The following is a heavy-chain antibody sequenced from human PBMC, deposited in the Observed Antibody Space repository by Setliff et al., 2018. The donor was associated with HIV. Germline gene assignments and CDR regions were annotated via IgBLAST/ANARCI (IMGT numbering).Heavy chain of an antibody. CDR2: ISPTGNT. D-gene: IGHD3-10*01. CDR3: ATYWGGEGGRGY. Sequence: SETLSLTCTVYGGSFSGYFWSWIRQTPGKGLEWIGYISPTGNTNYNPSLKSRVTISLHTSKNHFSLKLNSVTAADTAVYYCATYWGGEGGRGYWGQGTL. V-gene: IGHV4-4*09. J-gene: IGHJ4*02. CDR1: GGSFSGYF.